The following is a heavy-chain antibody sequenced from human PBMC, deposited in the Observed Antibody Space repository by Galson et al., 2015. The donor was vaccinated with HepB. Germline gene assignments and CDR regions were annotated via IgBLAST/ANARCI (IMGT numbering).Heavy chain of an antibody. J-gene: IGHJ6*02. V-gene: IGHV3-66*01. CDR3: ARAILSLRIAVAGPVYGMDV. D-gene: IGHD6-19*01. CDR2: IYSGGST. CDR1: FTVSSNY. Sequence: FTVSSNYMSWVRQAPGKGLEWVSVIYSGGSTYYADSVKGRFTIYRDKSKNTLYLQMNSLRAEDTAVYYCARAILSLRIAVAGPVYGMDVWGQGTTVTVSS.